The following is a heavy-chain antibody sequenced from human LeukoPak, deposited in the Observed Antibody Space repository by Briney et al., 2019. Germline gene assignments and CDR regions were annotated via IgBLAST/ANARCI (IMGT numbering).Heavy chain of an antibody. CDR2: IFGSGGSP. D-gene: IGHD5-18*01. V-gene: IGHV3-23*01. J-gene: IGHJ4*02. CDR3: GKTTVGYSSGQKPAWPVDF. CDR1: GFTFGSHA. Sequence: GGSLRLSCEASGFTFGSHAMYWVRQAPGKGLEWVAGIFGSGGSPHYADSVKGRFTISRDNSRNTVHLQINSLRDDDTAVYYCGKTTVGYSSGQKPAWPVDFWGREPWSPSPQ.